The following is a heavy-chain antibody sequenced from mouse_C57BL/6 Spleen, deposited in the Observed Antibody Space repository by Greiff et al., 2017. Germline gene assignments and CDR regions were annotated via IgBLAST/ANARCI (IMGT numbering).Heavy chain of an antibody. V-gene: IGHV1-80*01. J-gene: IGHJ4*01. CDR3: ARTGTRAMDY. Sequence: VQLVESGAELVKPGASVKISCKASGYAFSSYWMNWVKQRPGKGLEWIGQIYPGDGDTNYNGKFKGKATLTADKSSSTAYMQLSSLTSEDSAVYFCARTGTRAMDYWGQGTSVTVSS. CDR1: GYAFSSYW. CDR2: IYPGDGDT. D-gene: IGHD4-1*01.